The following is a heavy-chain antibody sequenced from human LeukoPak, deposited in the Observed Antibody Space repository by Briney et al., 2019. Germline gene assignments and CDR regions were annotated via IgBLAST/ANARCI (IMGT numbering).Heavy chain of an antibody. CDR1: GFTFSSYG. Sequence: GGSLRLSCAASGFTFSSYGMHWVRQASGKGLEWVAVIWYDGSNKYYADSVKGRFTISRGNSKNTLYLQMNSLRAEDTAVYYCARDEQTTFPYYYYMDVWGKGTTVTVSS. CDR3: ARDEQTTFPYYYYMDV. V-gene: IGHV3-33*01. D-gene: IGHD1-7*01. J-gene: IGHJ6*03. CDR2: IWYDGSNK.